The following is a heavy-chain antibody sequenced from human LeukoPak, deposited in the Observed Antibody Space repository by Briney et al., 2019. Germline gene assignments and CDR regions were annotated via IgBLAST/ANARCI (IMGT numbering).Heavy chain of an antibody. CDR3: ARDCWQQLVRCPLGY. CDR1: GFTFSSYS. CDR2: ISSSSSYI. J-gene: IGHJ4*02. V-gene: IGHV3-21*01. D-gene: IGHD6-13*01. Sequence: GGSLRLSCAASGFTFSSYSMNWVRQAPGKGLEWVSSISSSSSYIYYADSVKGRFTISRDNAKNSLYLQMNSLRAEDTAVYYCARDCWQQLVRCPLGYWGQGTLVTVSS.